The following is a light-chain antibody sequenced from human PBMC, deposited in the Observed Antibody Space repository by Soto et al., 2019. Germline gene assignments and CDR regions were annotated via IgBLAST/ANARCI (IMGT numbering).Light chain of an antibody. Sequence: EIQMTQSPSTLSASVGDRVTITCRASQGISNSLAWYQQRPGEVPKLLMSAASTLHSGVPSRFSGSGSGTDFTLTISSLQPEDVATYYCQKYDSVPTFGQGTKVDI. CDR1: QGISNS. CDR3: QKYDSVPT. J-gene: IGKJ1*01. V-gene: IGKV1-27*01. CDR2: AAS.